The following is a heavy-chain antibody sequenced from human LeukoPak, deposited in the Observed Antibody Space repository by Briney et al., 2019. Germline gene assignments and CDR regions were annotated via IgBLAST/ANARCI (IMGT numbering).Heavy chain of an antibody. V-gene: IGHV4-34*01. J-gene: IGHJ4*02. D-gene: IGHD3-10*01. CDR2: IYYSGST. CDR3: ARASFYGSGTYYQRVDY. CDR1: GGSFSDYY. Sequence: PSETLSLTCAVYGGSFSDYYWGWIRQPPGKGLEWIGTIYYSGSTYYNPSLKSRVTISVDTSKNQFSLKLSSVTAADTAVYYCARASFYGSGTYYQRVDYWGQGTLVTVSS.